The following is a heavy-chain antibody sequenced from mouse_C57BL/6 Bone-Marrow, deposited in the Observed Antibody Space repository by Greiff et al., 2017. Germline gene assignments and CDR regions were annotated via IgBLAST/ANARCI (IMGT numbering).Heavy chain of an antibody. V-gene: IGHV1-81*01. D-gene: IGHD1-1*01. J-gene: IGHJ4*01. CDR1: GYTFTSYG. Sequence: VQLQQSGAELARPGASVKLSCKASGYTFTSYGISWVKQRTGQGLEWIGEIYPRSGNTYYNEKFKGKATLTADKSSSTAYMELRSLTSEDSAVYFCARCTVVAPFYAMDYWGQGTSVTVSS. CDR3: ARCTVVAPFYAMDY. CDR2: IYPRSGNT.